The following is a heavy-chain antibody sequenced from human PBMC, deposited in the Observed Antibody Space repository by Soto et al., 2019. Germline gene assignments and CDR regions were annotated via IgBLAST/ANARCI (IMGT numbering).Heavy chain of an antibody. J-gene: IGHJ4*02. V-gene: IGHV3-23*01. CDR2: ISGSGGST. D-gene: IGHD2-15*01. CDR1: GVSLKSYA. CDR3: AKDRERGYCSAGSCSCFDY. Sequence: GSMGLCCAACGVSLKSYAMSGVRKTPGKGLEWVSAISGSGGSTYHADSVKGRFTISRDNSKNTLYLQMNSLRAEDTAIYYCAKDRERGYCSAGSCSCFDYWGQGTLVTVSS.